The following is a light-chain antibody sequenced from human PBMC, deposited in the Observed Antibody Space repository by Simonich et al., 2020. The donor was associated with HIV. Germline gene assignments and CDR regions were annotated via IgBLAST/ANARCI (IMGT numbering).Light chain of an antibody. J-gene: IGKJ1*01. CDR1: RTILYSSNNKNY. CDR3: QQYYTAPRT. V-gene: IGKV4-1*01. Sequence: DIVMTQSPDSLAVSLGERATINYKSSRTILYSSNNKNYLVWYQQKPGQPPKLLIYGASTRESGVPDRFSGSGSGTNFTLTISSLQAEDVALYYCQQYYTAPRTFGQGTKVEIK. CDR2: GAS.